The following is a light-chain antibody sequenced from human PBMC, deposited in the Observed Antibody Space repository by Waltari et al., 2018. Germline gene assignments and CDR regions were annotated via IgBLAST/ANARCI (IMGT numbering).Light chain of an antibody. V-gene: IGKV3-15*01. Sequence: EIVMTQSPATLSVSPGERATLSCRASQSLSSNLAWYQQKPGQAPRLPIYGASTRATGIPARFRSSGSGTEFTLTISSLQSENFAVYYCQHYNNWPPWTFGPGTKVEIK. CDR2: GAS. CDR3: QHYNNWPPWT. J-gene: IGKJ1*01. CDR1: QSLSSN.